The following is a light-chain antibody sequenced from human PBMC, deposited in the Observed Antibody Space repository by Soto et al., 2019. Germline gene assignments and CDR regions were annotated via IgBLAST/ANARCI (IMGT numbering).Light chain of an antibody. V-gene: IGKV3-20*01. CDR2: GAS. J-gene: IGKJ1*01. CDR3: QQYGSSPPWT. Sequence: EIVLTQSPGTLSLSPGERATLSCRASQSVSSSYLAWYQQKPGQAPRFLIYGASSRATGIPDRFSGSGSGTDFTLTISRLEPEDFAVNYCQQYGSSPPWTFGQGTKVEIK. CDR1: QSVSSSY.